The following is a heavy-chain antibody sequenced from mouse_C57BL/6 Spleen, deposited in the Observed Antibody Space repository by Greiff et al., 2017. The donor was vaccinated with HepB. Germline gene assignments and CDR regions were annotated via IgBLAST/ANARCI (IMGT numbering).Heavy chain of an antibody. V-gene: IGHV14-4*01. Sequence: EVQLQQSGAELVRPGASVQLSCTASGFNIKDDYMHWVKQRPEQGLEWIGWIDPENGDTEYASKFQGKATITADTSSNTAYLQLSSLTSEDTAVYYCTTSGFFYWGQGTTLTVSS. CDR3: TTSGFFY. CDR2: IDPENGDT. D-gene: IGHD3-1*01. CDR1: GFNIKDDY. J-gene: IGHJ2*01.